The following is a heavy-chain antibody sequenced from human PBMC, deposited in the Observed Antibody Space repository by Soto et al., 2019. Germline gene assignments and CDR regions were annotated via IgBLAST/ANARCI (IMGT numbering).Heavy chain of an antibody. V-gene: IGHV1-69*01. CDR3: ASRGSQGRWLEFADY. Sequence: QVQLLQSGAEVKRPGSSVKVSCEASGGTFSSLGFTWVRQAPGQGLEWMGGIIPISGRTTFAQKFQGRVTITADESTRATYTALTTLTSDDTAMYYCASRGSQGRWLEFADYWGQGTLVTVSS. J-gene: IGHJ4*02. CDR2: IIPISGRT. D-gene: IGHD5-12*01. CDR1: GGTFSSLG.